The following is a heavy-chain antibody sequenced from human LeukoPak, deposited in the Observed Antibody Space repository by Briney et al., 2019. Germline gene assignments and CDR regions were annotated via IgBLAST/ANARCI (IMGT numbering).Heavy chain of an antibody. D-gene: IGHD3-10*01. V-gene: IGHV3-23*01. J-gene: IGHJ4*02. CDR3: AKMEGYYFGSGSYSLDY. CDR1: GFTFSNYA. Sequence: GGSLRLSCAAPGFTFSNYAMTWVRQAPGKGLEWVSGISGRGDYTYYADSVRGRFTISRDNSKNTVYLQMNSLRAEDTAVYYCAKMEGYYFGSGSYSLDYWGQGTLVTVSS. CDR2: ISGRGDYT.